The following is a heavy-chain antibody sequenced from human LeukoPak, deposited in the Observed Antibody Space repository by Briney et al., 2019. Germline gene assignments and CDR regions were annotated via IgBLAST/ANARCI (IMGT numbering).Heavy chain of an antibody. D-gene: IGHD3-22*01. CDR2: IYYSGST. CDR3: ARGAMRNYYDSSGLDY. J-gene: IGHJ4*02. CDR1: GGSISSYY. V-gene: IGHV4-59*12. Sequence: SETLSLTCTVSGGSISSYYWSWIRQPPGKGLEWIGYIYYSGSTNYNPSLKSRVTISVDTSKNQFSLKLSSVTAADTAVYYCARGAMRNYYDSSGLDYWGQGTLVTVSS.